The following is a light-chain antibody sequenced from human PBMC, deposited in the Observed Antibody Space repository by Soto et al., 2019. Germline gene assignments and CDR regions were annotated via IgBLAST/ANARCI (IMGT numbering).Light chain of an antibody. V-gene: IGLV1-44*01. J-gene: IGLJ2*01. Sequence: QSVLTQPPSASETPGQTVTISCSGSSSNIGSNTVNWYQQVPGTAPKLLMYANQYRPSGVPDRFSGSKSGTSASLAISGLQSEDEGDYFCAVWDDSLNGVVFGGGTKLTVL. CDR2: ANQ. CDR1: SSNIGSNT. CDR3: AVWDDSLNGVV.